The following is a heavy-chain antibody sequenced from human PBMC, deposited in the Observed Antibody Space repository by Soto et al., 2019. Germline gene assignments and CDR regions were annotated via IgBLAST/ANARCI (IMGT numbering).Heavy chain of an antibody. Sequence: PGGSLRLSCAASGFTFSDHYMDWVRQAPGKGLEWVGRARNKAKSYTTEYAASVKGRFTISRDDSKNSLYLQMNSLKTEDTAMYYCARLGCSGVPCSSPDFDYWGQGTLVTVSS. V-gene: IGHV3-72*01. D-gene: IGHD2-15*01. CDR1: GFTFSDHY. CDR3: ARLGCSGVPCSSPDFDY. J-gene: IGHJ4*02. CDR2: ARNKAKSYTT.